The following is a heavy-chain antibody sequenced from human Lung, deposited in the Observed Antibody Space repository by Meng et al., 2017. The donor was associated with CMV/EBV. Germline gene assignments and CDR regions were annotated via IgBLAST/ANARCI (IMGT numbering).Heavy chain of an antibody. D-gene: IGHD2-8*01. CDR1: GYTFTSYD. J-gene: IGHJ4*01. CDR3: ARAESHWCGDLDY. V-gene: IGHV1-8*03. Sequence: ASXXVSXKASGYTFTSYDINWVRQATGQGLEWMGWMNPNSGNTGYAQKFQGRVTITRDMSINTAYIELSRLRSDDTAIYYCARAESHWCGDLDYLGQGTLVTVSS. CDR2: MNPNSGNT.